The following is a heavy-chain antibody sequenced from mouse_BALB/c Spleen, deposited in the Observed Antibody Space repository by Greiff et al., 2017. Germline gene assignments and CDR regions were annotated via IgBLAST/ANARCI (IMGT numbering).Heavy chain of an antibody. J-gene: IGHJ4*01. V-gene: IGHV1-62-2*01. CDR2: FYPGSGSI. D-gene: IGHD2-14*01. CDR3: ARHEDRGYRYDEGGYAMDY. Sequence: QVQLKQSGAELVKPGASVKLSCKASGYTFTEYIIHWVKQRSGQGLEWIGWFYPGSGSIKYNEKFKDKATLTADKSSSTVYMELSRLTSEDSAVYFCARHEDRGYRYDEGGYAMDYWGQGTSVTVSS. CDR1: GYTFTEYI.